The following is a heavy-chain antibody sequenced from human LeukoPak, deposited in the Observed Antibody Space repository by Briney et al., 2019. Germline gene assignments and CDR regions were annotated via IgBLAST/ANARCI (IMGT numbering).Heavy chain of an antibody. Sequence: SETLSLTCTVSGYSLSSGFFCDWIRQSPGKGLEWIGSFSHRGGSYHNPSLKSRVTISVDTSKNQFSLKLLSVTAADTAVYYCARAQDFSDSSGPNYLDFWGQGILVTVSS. D-gene: IGHD3-22*01. V-gene: IGHV4-38-2*02. CDR3: ARAQDFSDSSGPNYLDF. J-gene: IGHJ4*02. CDR2: FSHRGGS. CDR1: GYSLSSGFF.